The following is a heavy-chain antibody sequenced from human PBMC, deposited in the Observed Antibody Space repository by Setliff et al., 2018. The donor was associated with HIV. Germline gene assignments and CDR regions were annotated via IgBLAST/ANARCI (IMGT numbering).Heavy chain of an antibody. D-gene: IGHD5-12*01. V-gene: IGHV4-34*01. CDR3: ATASGYDLFMGAFDI. Sequence: KTSETLSLTCAVYGGSFSGYFWSWVRQSPGKGLEWIGEINRSGGINYNPSLKSRVTISIATFKNQFSMKLYSVTAADTAVYYCATASGYDLFMGAFDIWGQGTMVTVSS. CDR2: INRSGGI. CDR1: GGSFSGYF. J-gene: IGHJ3*02.